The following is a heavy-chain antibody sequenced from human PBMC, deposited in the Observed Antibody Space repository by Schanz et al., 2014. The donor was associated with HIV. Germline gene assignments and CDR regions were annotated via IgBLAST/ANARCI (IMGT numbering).Heavy chain of an antibody. Sequence: EVQLLESGGGLVQPGGSLRLSCAASGFTFSSHAMSWVRQAAGKGLEWVSGMRGSDDSTFYADSVKGRFTISRDNSKNTLYLQMNSLRAEDTAVYYCARDDKASYDFWSGYYSASYYFDYWGQGTLVTVSS. J-gene: IGHJ4*02. CDR2: MRGSDDST. CDR3: ARDDKASYDFWSGYYSASYYFDY. CDR1: GFTFSSHA. D-gene: IGHD3-3*01. V-gene: IGHV3-23*01.